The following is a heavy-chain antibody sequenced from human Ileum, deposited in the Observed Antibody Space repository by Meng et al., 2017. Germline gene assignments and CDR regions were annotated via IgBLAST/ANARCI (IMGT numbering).Heavy chain of an antibody. D-gene: IGHD2-2*01. CDR2: ISYVGSNK. CDR3: ARDVAVRGTWEYCSSTRGYLGAVVDY. CDR1: GFTFSSYA. Sequence: GGSLRLSCAASGFTFSSYAMHWVRQAPGKGLEWVAFISYVGSNKYYADSVKGRFTISRDNSKNTRYLQMNSLRAEDTAVYYCARDVAVRGTWEYCSSTRGYLGAVVDYWGQGTLVTVSS. V-gene: IGHV3-30*04. J-gene: IGHJ4*02.